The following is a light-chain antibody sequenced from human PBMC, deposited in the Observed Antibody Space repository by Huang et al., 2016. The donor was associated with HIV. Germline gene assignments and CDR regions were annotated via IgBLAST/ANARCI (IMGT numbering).Light chain of an antibody. Sequence: DIVMTQSPDYLAVSLGERATINCKSSQTLLYNSNNKNYLAWYKQKRGQPPKLLIYWASTRESGIPDRFSGGGSGTDFTLTISGLQPEDVAVYYCQQYYGTPLTFGEGTKVEI. V-gene: IGKV4-1*01. J-gene: IGKJ4*01. CDR2: WAS. CDR1: QTLLYNSNNKNY. CDR3: QQYYGTPLT.